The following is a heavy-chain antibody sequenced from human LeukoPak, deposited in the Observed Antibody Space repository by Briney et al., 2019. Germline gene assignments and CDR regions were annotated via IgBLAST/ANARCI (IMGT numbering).Heavy chain of an antibody. CDR1: GGSISSSSYY. J-gene: IGHJ4*02. Sequence: PSETLSLTCTVSGGSISSSSYYWGWIRQPPGKGLEWIGEINHSGSTNYNPSLKSRVTISVDTSKNQFSLKLSSVTAADTAVYYCASQTSGSYKTRTFDYWGQGTLVTVSS. CDR2: INHSGST. D-gene: IGHD1-26*01. V-gene: IGHV4-39*07. CDR3: ASQTSGSYKTRTFDY.